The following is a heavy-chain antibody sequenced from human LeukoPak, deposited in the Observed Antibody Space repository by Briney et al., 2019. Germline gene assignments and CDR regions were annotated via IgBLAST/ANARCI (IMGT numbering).Heavy chain of an antibody. Sequence: ASVKVSCKASGYTFTSYAMNWVRQAPGQGLEWMGWINTNTGNLTYAQGFTGRFVFSLDTSVSTAYLQISSLKAEDTAVYYCARAAYDILTGLPSGMDVWGQGTTVTVSS. D-gene: IGHD3-9*01. CDR2: INTNTGNL. V-gene: IGHV7-4-1*02. CDR3: ARAAYDILTGLPSGMDV. CDR1: GYTFTSYA. J-gene: IGHJ6*02.